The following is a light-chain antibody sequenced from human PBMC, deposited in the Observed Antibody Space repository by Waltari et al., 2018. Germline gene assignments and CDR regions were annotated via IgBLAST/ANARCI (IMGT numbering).Light chain of an antibody. CDR3: SSYAASNNFQVV. J-gene: IGLJ2*01. Sequence: QSALTQPPSASGSPGQSVTISCTGTSSDVGSYNYVSWFQQHPGKAPKLRIYEVSKRPPGVPDRFSGSKSGNPASLTGSGLQAEDEADYYCSSYAASNNFQVVFGGGTTLTVL. CDR1: SSDVGSYNY. CDR2: EVS. V-gene: IGLV2-8*01.